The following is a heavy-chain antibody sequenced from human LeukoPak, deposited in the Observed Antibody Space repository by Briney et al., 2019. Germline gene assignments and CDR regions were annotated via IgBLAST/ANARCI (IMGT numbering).Heavy chain of an antibody. CDR1: GGTFSSYA. Sequence: SVTVSCKASGGTFSSYAISWVRQAPGQGLEWMGGIIPIFGTANYAQKFQGRVTITTDESTSTAYMELSSLRSEDTAVYYCASVVAATVSSYNWFDPWGQGTLVTVSS. J-gene: IGHJ5*02. CDR3: ASVVAATVSSYNWFDP. V-gene: IGHV1-69*05. CDR2: IIPIFGTA. D-gene: IGHD2-15*01.